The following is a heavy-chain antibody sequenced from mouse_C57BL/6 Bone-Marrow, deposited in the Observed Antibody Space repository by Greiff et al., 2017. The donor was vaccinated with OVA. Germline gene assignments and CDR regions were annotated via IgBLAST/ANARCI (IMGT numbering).Heavy chain of an antibody. CDR1: GFTFSSYG. J-gene: IGHJ4*01. CDR3: ARQNWAYAMDY. V-gene: IGHV5-6*01. D-gene: IGHD4-1*01. CDR2: ISSGGSYT. Sequence: EVKVVESGGDLVKPGGSLKLSCAASGFTFSSYGMSWVRQTPDKRLEWVATISSGGSYTYYPDSVKGRFTISRDNAKNTLYLQMSSLKSEDTAMYYCARQNWAYAMDYWGQGTSVTVSS.